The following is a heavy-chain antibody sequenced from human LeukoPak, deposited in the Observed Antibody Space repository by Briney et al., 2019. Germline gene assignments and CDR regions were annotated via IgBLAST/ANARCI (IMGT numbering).Heavy chain of an antibody. Sequence: GGSLRLSCAASGFTFSDYYMSWIRQAPGKGLEWVSYISSSGSTIYYAASVKGRFTISRDNAKNSLYLQMNSLRAEVTAVYYCARDVLMGVTGYWGQGTLVTVSS. D-gene: IGHD1-20*01. CDR1: GFTFSDYY. V-gene: IGHV3-11*04. J-gene: IGHJ4*02. CDR3: ARDVLMGVTGY. CDR2: ISSSGSTI.